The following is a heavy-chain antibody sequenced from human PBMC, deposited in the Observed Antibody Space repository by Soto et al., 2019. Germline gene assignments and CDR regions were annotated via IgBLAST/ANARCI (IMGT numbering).Heavy chain of an antibody. Sequence: GGSLRLSCAASGFTFSNAWMSWVRQAPGKGLEWVGRIKSKTDGGTTDYAAPVKGRFTISRDDSKNTLYLQMNSLKTEDTAVYYCTTYDFWSGYYTAYYFDYWGQGTLVTVSS. J-gene: IGHJ4*02. CDR1: GFTFSNAW. CDR2: IKSKTDGGTT. V-gene: IGHV3-15*01. D-gene: IGHD3-3*01. CDR3: TTYDFWSGYYTAYYFDY.